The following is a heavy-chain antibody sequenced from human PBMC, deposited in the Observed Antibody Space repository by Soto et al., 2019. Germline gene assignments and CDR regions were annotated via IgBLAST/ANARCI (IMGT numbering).Heavy chain of an antibody. Sequence: GGALRLSGAASGLTFGYYTVNCVRQAPGKGLEWVSAISGSGGSTYYADSVKGRFTISRDNSKNTLYLQMNSLRAEDTAVYYCARDGLLGYFDYWGQGTLVTVSS. J-gene: IGHJ4*02. V-gene: IGHV3-23*01. D-gene: IGHD3-16*01. CDR3: ARDGLLGYFDY. CDR1: GLTFGYYT. CDR2: ISGSGGST.